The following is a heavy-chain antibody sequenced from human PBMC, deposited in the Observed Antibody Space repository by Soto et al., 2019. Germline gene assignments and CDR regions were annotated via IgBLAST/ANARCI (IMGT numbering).Heavy chain of an antibody. CDR1: GSSISSYY. CDR3: ASGRTDLWSGYHPIDY. D-gene: IGHD3-3*01. J-gene: IGHJ4*02. V-gene: IGHV4-59*01. CDR2: IYYSGST. Sequence: PSETLSLTCTVSGSSISSYYWSWIRQPPGKGLEWIGYIYYSGSTNYNPSLKSRVTISVDTSKNQSSLKLSSGSAAAPAVYSCASGRTDLWSGYHPIDYWGQETEVTVSS.